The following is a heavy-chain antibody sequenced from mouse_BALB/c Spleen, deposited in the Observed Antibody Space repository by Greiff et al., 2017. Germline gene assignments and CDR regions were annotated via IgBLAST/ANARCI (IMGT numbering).Heavy chain of an antibody. CDR1: GYSITSGYY. J-gene: IGHJ1*01. D-gene: IGHD2-4*01. CDR2: ISYDGSN. CDR3: ARRAYYDYDENWYFDV. V-gene: IGHV3-6*02. Sequence: EVKLMESGPGLVKPSQSLSLTCSVTGYSITSGYYWNWIRQFPGNKLEWMGYISYDGSNNYNPSLKNRISITRDTSKNQFFLKLNSVTTEDTATYYCARRAYYDYDENWYFDVWGAGTTVTVSS.